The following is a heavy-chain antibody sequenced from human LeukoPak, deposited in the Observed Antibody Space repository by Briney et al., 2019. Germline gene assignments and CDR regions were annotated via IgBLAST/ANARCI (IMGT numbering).Heavy chain of an antibody. CDR3: ARRSSGSYFATGGFDN. V-gene: IGHV5-51*01. J-gene: IGHJ4*02. CDR1: GYSFTSYW. Sequence: RGESLKISCKGSGYSFTSYWIGWVRQLPGKGLEWMGIIHPDDSDTRYSPSFQGQVTISADKSISTAYLQWSYLKASDTAMYYCARRSSGSYFATGGFDNWGQGTPVTVSS. D-gene: IGHD1-26*01. CDR2: IHPDDSDT.